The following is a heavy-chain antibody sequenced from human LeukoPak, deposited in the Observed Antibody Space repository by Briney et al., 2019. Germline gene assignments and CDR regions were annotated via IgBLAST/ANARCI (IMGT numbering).Heavy chain of an antibody. CDR2: ISSSSSTI. Sequence: GGSLRLSCAASGFTFSSYSMNWVRQAPGKGLEWVSYISSSSSTIYYADSVKGRFTISRDNAKNSLYLQMNSLRADDTAVYYCARERDGYNYGSNWFDPWGQGTLVTVSS. J-gene: IGHJ5*02. V-gene: IGHV3-48*01. CDR1: GFTFSSYS. CDR3: ARERDGYNYGSNWFDP. D-gene: IGHD5-24*01.